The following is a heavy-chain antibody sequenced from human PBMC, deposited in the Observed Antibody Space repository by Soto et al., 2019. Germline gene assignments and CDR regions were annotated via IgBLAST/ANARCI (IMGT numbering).Heavy chain of an antibody. V-gene: IGHV4-4*07. Sequence: SETLSLTCTVTGGAISCYYWTWIRQSDGEGLEWIGRIYSSGSTNYNPSLKSRVTISLDTSMNYFSLRLSSVTAADTAVYYCARGKRFSDWFDPWGQGTLVTVSS. CDR2: IYSSGST. CDR1: GGAISCYY. J-gene: IGHJ5*02. D-gene: IGHD3-3*01. CDR3: ARGKRFSDWFDP.